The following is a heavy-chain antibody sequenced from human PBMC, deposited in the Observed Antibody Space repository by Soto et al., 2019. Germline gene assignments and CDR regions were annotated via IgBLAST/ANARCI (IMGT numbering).Heavy chain of an antibody. J-gene: IGHJ4*02. Sequence: GGSLRLSCTASGFTFSRQDMHWVRQAPGKGLEWVTFLSYDGSNENYVDSVKGRFTISRDNSKNTLYLQMNSLRAEDTAVYYCAKGAIRYFDYWGQGTLVTVSS. CDR2: LSYDGSNE. D-gene: IGHD3-9*01. CDR1: GFTFSRQD. V-gene: IGHV3-30*18. CDR3: AKGAIRYFDY.